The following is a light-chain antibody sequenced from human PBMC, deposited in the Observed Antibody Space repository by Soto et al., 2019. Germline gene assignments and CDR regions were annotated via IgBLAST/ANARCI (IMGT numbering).Light chain of an antibody. Sequence: EIVLTQSPGTLSLSPGERATLSCRASQSVRSSYLDWYQQKHGQAPRLLIYGASRRATGIAHRFSGSGSGTDFALTITRLEPEDFAVYYCQQYGSSPQTFGQGTKVEIK. CDR1: QSVRSSY. CDR2: GAS. J-gene: IGKJ1*01. CDR3: QQYGSSPQT. V-gene: IGKV3-20*01.